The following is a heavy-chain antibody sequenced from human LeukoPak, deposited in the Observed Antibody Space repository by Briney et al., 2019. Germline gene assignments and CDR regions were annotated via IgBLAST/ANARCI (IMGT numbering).Heavy chain of an antibody. CDR3: ARVGGAPYAFDI. CDR1: GFIVSSNY. Sequence: GGSLRLSCAAPGFIVSSNYMSWVCQAPGKGLEWGSVIYSGGSTYYADSVKGRFTISRDNSKNTLYLQMNSLRAEDTAVYYCARVGGAPYAFDIWGQGTMVTVSS. D-gene: IGHD3-16*01. V-gene: IGHV3-66*02. J-gene: IGHJ3*02. CDR2: IYSGGST.